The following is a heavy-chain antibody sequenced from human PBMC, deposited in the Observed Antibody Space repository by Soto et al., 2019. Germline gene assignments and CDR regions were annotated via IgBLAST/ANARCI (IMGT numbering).Heavy chain of an antibody. D-gene: IGHD6-19*01. J-gene: IGHJ6*02. CDR1: GFTFSSYS. CDR2: ISSSSSYI. Sequence: EVQLVESGGGLVKPGGSLRLSCAASGFTFSSYSMNWVRQAPGKGLEWVSSISSSSSYIYYADSVKGRFTISRDNAKNSLYLQMNGLRAEDTAVYYCARDLAVYGMDVWGQGTTVTVSS. V-gene: IGHV3-21*01. CDR3: ARDLAVYGMDV.